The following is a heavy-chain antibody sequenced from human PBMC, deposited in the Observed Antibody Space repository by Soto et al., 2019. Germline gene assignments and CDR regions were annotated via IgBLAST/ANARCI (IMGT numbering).Heavy chain of an antibody. J-gene: IGHJ4*02. CDR2: ISSNGDYT. Sequence: EVQLVESGGGLVQPGGSLRLSCAASGFPFSTYSMPWVRQAPGKGLEYVSAISSNGDYTSYANSVKGRFTISRDNSKNTLYLQMDSLRAEDMAFYYCASQSHYSSGYSFDYWGQGTLVTVSS. CDR3: ASQSHYSSGYSFDY. CDR1: GFPFSTYS. V-gene: IGHV3-64*01. D-gene: IGHD3-22*01.